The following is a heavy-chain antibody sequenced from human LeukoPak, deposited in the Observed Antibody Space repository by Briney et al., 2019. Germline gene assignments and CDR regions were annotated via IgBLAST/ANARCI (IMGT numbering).Heavy chain of an antibody. J-gene: IGHJ4*02. CDR3: AKDLRNYYGSGSIVDC. V-gene: IGHV3-9*01. CDR1: GFTFDDYA. D-gene: IGHD3-10*01. CDR2: ISWNSGTK. Sequence: PGRSLRLSCVASGFTFDDYAMHWVRQAPGEGLEWVSGISWNSGTKGYADSVKGRFTISRDDAKNSLYLQMNSLRPEDTALYYCAKDLRNYYGSGSIVDCWGQGTLVTVSS.